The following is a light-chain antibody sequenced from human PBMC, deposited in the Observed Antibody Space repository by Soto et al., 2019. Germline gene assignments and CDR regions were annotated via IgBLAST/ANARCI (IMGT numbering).Light chain of an antibody. Sequence: IQLTQSPSSLSASVGDRVTITCRASQDISSYLAWYLQKPGKAPKLLIHAISRLQSGVPSRFSGSGSGTDFTLAINSLQPEDFATYYCQQLNNYPLTFGGGTKVEIK. J-gene: IGKJ4*01. CDR1: QDISSY. CDR2: AIS. V-gene: IGKV1-9*01. CDR3: QQLNNYPLT.